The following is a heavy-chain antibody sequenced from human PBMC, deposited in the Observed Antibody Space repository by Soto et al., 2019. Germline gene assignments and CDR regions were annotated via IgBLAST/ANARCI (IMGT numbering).Heavy chain of an antibody. CDR3: ARGGRYFDWFINNAFDI. V-gene: IGHV1-2*02. CDR1: GYTFTGYY. J-gene: IGHJ3*02. D-gene: IGHD3-9*01. Sequence: GASVKVSCKASGYTFTGYYMHWVRQAPGQGLEWMGWINPNSGGTNYAQKFQGRVTMTRDTSISTAYMELSRLRSDDTAVYYCARGGRYFDWFINNAFDIWGQGTMVTVSS. CDR2: INPNSGGT.